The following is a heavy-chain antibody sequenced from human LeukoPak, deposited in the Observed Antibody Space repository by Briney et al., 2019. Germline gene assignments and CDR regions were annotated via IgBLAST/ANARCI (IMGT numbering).Heavy chain of an antibody. V-gene: IGHV3-7*01. CDR1: GITFSDFW. Sequence: GGSLRLSCVASGITFSDFWMSWVRQAPGKGLEWVANIEQDGSTKYYMASVRGRFTISRDNAKKSLYLQMNSLRAEDTAVYYCARETYYYDRSDDAYAFDIWGQGTMVTVSS. CDR3: ARETYYYDRSDDAYAFDI. CDR2: IEQDGSTK. D-gene: IGHD3-22*01. J-gene: IGHJ3*02.